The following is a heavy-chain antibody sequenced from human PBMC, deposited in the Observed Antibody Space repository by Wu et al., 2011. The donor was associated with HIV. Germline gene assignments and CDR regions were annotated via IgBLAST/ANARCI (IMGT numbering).Heavy chain of an antibody. J-gene: IGHJ4*02. Sequence: NPNSGGTNYAQKFQGRVTMTRDTSISTAYMELSRLRSDDTAVYYCARDSGGSYDYWGQGTLVTVSS. D-gene: IGHD1-26*01. CDR2: NPNSGGT. V-gene: IGHV1-2*02. CDR3: ARDSGGSYDY.